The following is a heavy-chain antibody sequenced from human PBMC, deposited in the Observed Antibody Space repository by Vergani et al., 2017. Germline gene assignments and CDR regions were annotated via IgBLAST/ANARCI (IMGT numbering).Heavy chain of an antibody. J-gene: IGHJ6*03. V-gene: IGHV1-69*01. CDR2: IIPIFGTA. CDR1: GGTFSSYA. D-gene: IGHD5-24*01. Sequence: QVQLVQSGAEVKKPGSSVKVSCKASGGTFSSYAISWVRQAPGQGLEWMGGIIPIFGTANYAQKFQGRVTITADESTSTAYMELSSLRSEDTAVYYCARALKIRDGYIRGYYYYYMDVWGKGTTVTVSS. CDR3: ARALKIRDGYIRGYYYYYMDV.